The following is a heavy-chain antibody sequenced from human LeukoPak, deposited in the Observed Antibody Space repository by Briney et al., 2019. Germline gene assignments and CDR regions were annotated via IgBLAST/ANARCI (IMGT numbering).Heavy chain of an antibody. CDR2: FYSGGST. V-gene: IGHV3-53*01. CDR1: GFTAGTNY. D-gene: IGHD3-22*01. CDR3: ARDRYDSSGYPHIDY. J-gene: IGHJ4*02. Sequence: GGSLRLSCAASGFTAGTNYMSWVRQSPGKGLEGVSDFYSGGSTYYADSVKGRFTISRDNSKNTLYLQMNSLRAEDTAVYYCARDRYDSSGYPHIDYWGQGTLVTVSS.